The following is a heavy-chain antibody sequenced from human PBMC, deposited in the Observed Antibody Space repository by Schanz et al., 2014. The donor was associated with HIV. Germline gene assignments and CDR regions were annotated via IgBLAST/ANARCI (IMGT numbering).Heavy chain of an antibody. CDR2: INHSGST. J-gene: IGHJ4*02. V-gene: IGHV4-34*01. CDR3: ARDSTMDYFDY. D-gene: IGHD6-13*01. Sequence: QVQLQEWGAGPLKPSETLSLTCAVSGGSVSGHYWSWIRQPPGKGLEWIAEINHSGSTTYNPSLKSRIPISIDTSKTPFSLTLTSVTAADTAVYYCARDSTMDYFDYWGQGTLVTVS. CDR1: GGSVSGHY.